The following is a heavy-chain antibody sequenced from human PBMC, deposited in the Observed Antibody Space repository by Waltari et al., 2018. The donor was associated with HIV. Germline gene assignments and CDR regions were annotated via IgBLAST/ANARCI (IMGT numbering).Heavy chain of an antibody. J-gene: IGHJ5*02. V-gene: IGHV3-30*18. CDR2: IFYDGSDN. Sequence: QVQLVESGGGVVQPGRSLRLPCAASGFSFSSYGMHWVGQAPGKGLELVAVIFYDGSDNYYADCVKGRVTIARDNSKNTLCLQMSSVRAEDTAVDYCAKDYFVVVTAAGPFDPWGQGTLVAVSS. D-gene: IGHD2-21*02. CDR1: GFSFSSYG. CDR3: AKDYFVVVTAAGPFDP.